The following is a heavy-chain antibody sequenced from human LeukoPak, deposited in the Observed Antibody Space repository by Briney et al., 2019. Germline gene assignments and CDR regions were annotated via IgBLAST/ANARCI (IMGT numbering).Heavy chain of an antibody. V-gene: IGHV3-48*03. Sequence: GGSLRLSCAASGFTFSNYEMNWVRQAPGKGLEWVSYISDSGTTIYYGDSVKGRFTISRDNAKKSLYLQMNSLRAEDTAVYYCARVQYFALLGHVDYWGQGTLVTVSS. CDR2: ISDSGTTI. D-gene: IGHD3-9*01. CDR3: ARVQYFALLGHVDY. J-gene: IGHJ4*02. CDR1: GFTFSNYE.